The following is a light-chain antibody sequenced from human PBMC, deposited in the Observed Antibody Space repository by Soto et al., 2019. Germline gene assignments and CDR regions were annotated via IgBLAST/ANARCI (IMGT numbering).Light chain of an antibody. CDR2: TNT. CDR1: SSNIGAGYD. Sequence: QSVLTQPPSVSGAPGQRVTISCTGSSSNIGAGYDVHWYQQIPGAAPKLLIYTNTNRPTGDPDRFSASKSGTSASLAITGLQAEDEADYYCQSYDGSLSGSVFGGGTKVTVL. CDR3: QSYDGSLSGSV. J-gene: IGLJ3*02. V-gene: IGLV1-40*01.